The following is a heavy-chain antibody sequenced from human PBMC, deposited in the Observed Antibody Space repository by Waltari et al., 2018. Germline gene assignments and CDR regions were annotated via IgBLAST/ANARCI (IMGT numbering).Heavy chain of an antibody. CDR2: IKQDGSEK. CDR1: GFTFSSYW. J-gene: IGHJ4*02. D-gene: IGHD4-4*01. V-gene: IGHV3-7*01. Sequence: EVQLVESGGGLVQPGGSLRLSCAASGFTFSSYWMSWIRQAPGKGLEWVANIKQDGSEKYYVDSVKGRFTISRDNAKNSLYLQMNSLRAEDTAVYYCARSLYSNYVDYWGQGTLVTVSS. CDR3: ARSLYSNYVDY.